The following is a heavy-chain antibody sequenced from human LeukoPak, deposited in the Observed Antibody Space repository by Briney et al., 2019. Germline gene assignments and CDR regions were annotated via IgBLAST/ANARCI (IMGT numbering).Heavy chain of an antibody. Sequence: GGSLRLSCAASGLTFSSYAMSWVRQAPGKGLELDSAISGSGGSTYYADSVKGRFTISRDNSKNTLYLQMNSLRAEDTAVYYCARSVGATGYFDYWGQGTLVIVSS. J-gene: IGHJ4*02. CDR2: ISGSGGST. D-gene: IGHD1-26*01. CDR3: ARSVGATGYFDY. CDR1: GLTFSSYA. V-gene: IGHV3-23*01.